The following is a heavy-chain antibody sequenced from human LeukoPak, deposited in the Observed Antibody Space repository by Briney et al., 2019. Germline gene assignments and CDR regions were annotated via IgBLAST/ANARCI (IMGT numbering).Heavy chain of an antibody. D-gene: IGHD2-2*01. V-gene: IGHV4-39*01. CDR3: ARRYCSSTNCPLDY. CDR1: GGSISSSSYY. Sequence: PSETLSLTCTVSGGSISSSSYYWGWIRQPPGKGLEWIGSIYYSGSTYYNPSLKSRVTISVDTSKNQFSLKLSSVTAADTAVYYCARRYCSSTNCPLDYWGQGTLVTVSS. CDR2: IYYSGST. J-gene: IGHJ4*02.